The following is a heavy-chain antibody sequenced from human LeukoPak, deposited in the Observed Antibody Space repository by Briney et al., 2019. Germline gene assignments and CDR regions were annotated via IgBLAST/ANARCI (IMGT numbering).Heavy chain of an antibody. J-gene: IGHJ3*02. D-gene: IGHD3-22*01. CDR2: ISGSGGST. Sequence: GGSLRLSCAASGFTFSSYAMSWVRQAPGKGLEWVSAISGSGGSTYYADSVKGRFTISRDNSKNTLYLQMNSLRAEDTAVYYCAKDTSSGYYYAPRDDAFDIWGQGTMVTVSS. CDR3: AKDTSSGYYYAPRDDAFDI. V-gene: IGHV3-23*01. CDR1: GFTFSSYA.